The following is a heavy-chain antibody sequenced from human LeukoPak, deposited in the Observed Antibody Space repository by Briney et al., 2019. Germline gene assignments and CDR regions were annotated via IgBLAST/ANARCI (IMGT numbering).Heavy chain of an antibody. J-gene: IGHJ6*02. CDR3: ARGGERSYYYYGMDV. Sequence: PSETLYLTCTVSGGSISSSYWSWIREPPGKGLEWIGYIYYSGSTNYNPSLKSRVTISVDTSENQFSLKLSSVTAADTAVYYCARGGERSYYYYGMDVWGQGTTVTVSS. V-gene: IGHV4-59*12. CDR2: IYYSGST. CDR1: GGSISSSY. D-gene: IGHD1-1*01.